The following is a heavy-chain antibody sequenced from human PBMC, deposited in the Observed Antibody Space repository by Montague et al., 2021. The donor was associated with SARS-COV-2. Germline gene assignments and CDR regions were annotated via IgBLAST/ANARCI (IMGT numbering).Heavy chain of an antibody. CDR1: GASISTGLYY. J-gene: IGHJ4*02. D-gene: IGHD2-15*01. CDR2: IRTTGHT. V-gene: IGHV4-61*02. Sequence: TLSLTCTVSGASISTGLYYWSWIRQPAGKGLEWIGRIRTTGHTDYNSSLKSRVFMSVDTSTNQFSLSLTSVTAADTAVYFCASFGSGTLEFDLWGQGTLVTVSS. CDR3: ASFGSGTLEFDL.